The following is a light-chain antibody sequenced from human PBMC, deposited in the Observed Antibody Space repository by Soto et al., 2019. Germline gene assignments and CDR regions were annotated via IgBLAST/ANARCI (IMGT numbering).Light chain of an antibody. Sequence: EIVMTPSPATLSVSPGERATLSCRASQSVSSNLAWYQQKPGQAPRLLIYGASSRATGIPDRFSGSGSGTDFTLTISRLEPEDFAVYYCQQYGSSPPNTFGQGTRLEIK. V-gene: IGKV3-20*01. CDR3: QQYGSSPPNT. CDR2: GAS. J-gene: IGKJ5*01. CDR1: QSVSSN.